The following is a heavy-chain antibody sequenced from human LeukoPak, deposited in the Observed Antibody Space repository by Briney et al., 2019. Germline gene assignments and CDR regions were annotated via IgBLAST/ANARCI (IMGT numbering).Heavy chain of an antibody. CDR2: IDTKGTRT. V-gene: IGHV3-23*01. CDR3: VREVVATIPPL. Sequence: PGGSLRLSCAASGFILSNCAMTWVRQAPGKGLEWVSGIDTKGTRTYYADSVKDRFTISRDNSKNTLFLQMNSLRAEDTAVYYCVREVVATIPPLWGQGTLVTVSS. CDR1: GFILSNCA. J-gene: IGHJ4*02. D-gene: IGHD5-12*01.